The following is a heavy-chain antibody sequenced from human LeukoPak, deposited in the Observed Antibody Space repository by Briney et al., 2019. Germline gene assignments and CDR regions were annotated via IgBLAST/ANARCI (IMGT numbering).Heavy chain of an antibody. D-gene: IGHD2-15*01. CDR3: ARSPRCSGGSCYGADLDY. CDR2: INPSGGST. J-gene: IGHJ4*02. Sequence: GASVKVSCKASGYTFTSYYMHWVRQAPGQGLEWMGIINPSGGSTSYAQKFQGRVTMTRDTSTSTVYMELSSLRSEDTAVYYCARSPRCSGGSCYGADLDYWGQGTLVTVSS. CDR1: GYTFTSYY. V-gene: IGHV1-46*01.